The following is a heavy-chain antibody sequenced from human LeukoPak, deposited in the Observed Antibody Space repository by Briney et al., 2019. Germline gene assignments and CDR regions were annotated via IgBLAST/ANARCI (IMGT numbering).Heavy chain of an antibody. CDR3: AKGAAAGLVDWFDP. J-gene: IGHJ5*02. Sequence: GGSLRLSCAVSGITLSNYGMSWVRQAPGKGLEWVAGISDSGGRTNYADSVKGRFTISRDNPKNTLYLQMYSLGAEDTAIYYCAKGAAAGLVDWFDPWGQGTLVTVSS. CDR2: ISDSGGRT. D-gene: IGHD6-13*01. CDR1: GITLSNYG. V-gene: IGHV3-23*01.